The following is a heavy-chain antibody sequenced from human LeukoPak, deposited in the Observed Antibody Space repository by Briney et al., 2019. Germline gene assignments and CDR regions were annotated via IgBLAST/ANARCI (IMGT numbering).Heavy chain of an antibody. Sequence: GGSLRLSCAASGFTFRSSWIRWVRQVPGKGLVWVSRINSDGSNTNYADSVKGRFTISRDNAKNSLYLQMNSLRAEDTAVYYCARDRSPFDYWGQGTLVTVSS. J-gene: IGHJ4*02. CDR1: GFTFRSSW. CDR3: ARDRSPFDY. V-gene: IGHV3-74*01. D-gene: IGHD2-15*01. CDR2: INSDGSNT.